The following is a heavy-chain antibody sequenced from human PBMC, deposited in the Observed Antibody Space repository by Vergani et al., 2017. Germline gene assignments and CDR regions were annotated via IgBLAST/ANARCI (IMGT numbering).Heavy chain of an antibody. D-gene: IGHD1-1*01. J-gene: IGHJ6*03. V-gene: IGHV4-61*02. CDR3: ARGWSYNWNDLGLYYYCDMEV. CDR1: GGSISSGSYY. Sequence: QVQLQESGPGLVKPSQTLSLTCTVSGGSISSGSYYWSWIRQPAGKGLEWIGRIYTSGSTNYNPSLKSRLTIAVDTSKNQFSLKLSSVTAADTAVYYCARGWSYNWNDLGLYYYCDMEVWGKGTTVTVSS. CDR2: IYTSGST.